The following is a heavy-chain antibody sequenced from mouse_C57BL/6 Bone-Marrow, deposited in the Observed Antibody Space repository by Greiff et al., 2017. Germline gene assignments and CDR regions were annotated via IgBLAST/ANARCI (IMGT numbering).Heavy chain of an antibody. Sequence: QVQLQQSGAELVKPGASVKLSCKASGYTFTSYWITWVQQRPGQGLEWIGDIYPGSGSTNYNEKFKSKATLTVDTSSSTAYMQLSSLTTDDSSVDCWASRYLDDWGQGTTLTVSS. CDR3: ASRYLDD. J-gene: IGHJ2*01. V-gene: IGHV1-55*01. CDR2: IYPGSGST. CDR1: GYTFTSYW.